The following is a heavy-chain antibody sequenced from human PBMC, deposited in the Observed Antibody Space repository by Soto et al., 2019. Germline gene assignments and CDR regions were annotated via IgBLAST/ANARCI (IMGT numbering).Heavy chain of an antibody. CDR1: GGSMSSHY. V-gene: IGHV4-59*11. CDR2: ISYSGST. CDR3: ARADPAASVGY. D-gene: IGHD2-2*01. J-gene: IGHJ4*02. Sequence: PSETLSLTCTVSGGSMSSHYWTWLRQSPGKGLERIGYISYSGSTYYNPSLKSRVSISADTSKNQFSLRMNSMIAADTAVYYCARADPAASVGYWGQGTLVTVSS.